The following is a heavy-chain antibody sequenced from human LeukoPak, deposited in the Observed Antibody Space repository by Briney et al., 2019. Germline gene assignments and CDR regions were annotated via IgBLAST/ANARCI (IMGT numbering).Heavy chain of an antibody. V-gene: IGHV3-74*01. CDR3: ARAPTYTYYDILTGYYGIVDYFDY. CDR2: INSDGSST. J-gene: IGHJ4*02. CDR1: GFTFSSYW. Sequence: GGSLRPSCAASGFTFSSYWMHWVRQAPGKGLVWVSRINSDGSSTSYADSVKGRFTISRDNAKNTLYLQMNSLRAEDTAVYYCARAPTYTYYDILTGYYGIVDYFDYWGQGTLVTVSS. D-gene: IGHD3-9*01.